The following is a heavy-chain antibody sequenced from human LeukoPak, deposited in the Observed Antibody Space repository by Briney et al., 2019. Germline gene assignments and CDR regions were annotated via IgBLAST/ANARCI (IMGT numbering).Heavy chain of an antibody. Sequence: SETLSLTCTVSGYSISSGYYWGWIRQPPGKGLEWIGSIYHSGSTYYNPSLKSRATISVDTSKNQFSLKLSSVTAADTAMYYCAREYTLYRSGWFLDYWGQGTVVTVSS. CDR2: IYHSGST. D-gene: IGHD6-19*01. V-gene: IGHV4-38-2*02. CDR3: AREYTLYRSGWFLDY. J-gene: IGHJ4*02. CDR1: GYSISSGYY.